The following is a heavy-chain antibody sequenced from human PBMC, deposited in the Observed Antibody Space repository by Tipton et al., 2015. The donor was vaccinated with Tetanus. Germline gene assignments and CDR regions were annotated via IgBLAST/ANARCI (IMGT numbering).Heavy chain of an antibody. CDR3: TTSGIVGSGSRVDY. CDR1: GLFFKNAW. V-gene: IGHV3-15*07. Sequence: SLRLSCATSGLFFKNAWMNWVRQAPGKGLEWVGRIKSKTDGGTTDYAARVKDRFSISRDDSKNTLFLQMNGLKTEDTAVYYCTTSGIVGSGSRVDYWGRGTLVTVSS. J-gene: IGHJ4*02. CDR2: IKSKTDGGTT. D-gene: IGHD1-26*01.